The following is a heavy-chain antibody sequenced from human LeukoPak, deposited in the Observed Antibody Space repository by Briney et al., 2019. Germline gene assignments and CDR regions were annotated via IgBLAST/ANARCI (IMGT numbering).Heavy chain of an antibody. CDR3: ARLQGDIVVVPAAWFDP. D-gene: IGHD2-2*01. CDR2: IYYSGST. V-gene: IGHV4-39*01. J-gene: IGHJ5*02. Sequence: SETLSLTCTVSGGSISSSSYYWGWIRQPPGKGLEWIGSIYYSGSTYYNPSLKSRVTISVDTSKNQFSLKLSSVTAADTAVYYCARLQGDIVVVPAAWFDPWGQGTLVTVSS. CDR1: GGSISSSSYY.